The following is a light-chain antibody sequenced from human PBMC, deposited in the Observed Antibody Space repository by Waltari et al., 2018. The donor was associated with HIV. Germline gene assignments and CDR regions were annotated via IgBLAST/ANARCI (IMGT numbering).Light chain of an antibody. CDR2: EVT. CDR1: PSDIGRYDF. J-gene: IGLJ2*01. CDR3: SSYAANNSFVL. V-gene: IGLV2-8*01. Sequence: QSALTQPPSASGPPGQSVTISCTRTPSDIGRYDFVSWYQLQPDKVHKLSLYEVTKRPSGVPDRFSGSKSDNTASLTVSGLQTDDEADYYCSSYAANNSFVLFGGGTRLTVL.